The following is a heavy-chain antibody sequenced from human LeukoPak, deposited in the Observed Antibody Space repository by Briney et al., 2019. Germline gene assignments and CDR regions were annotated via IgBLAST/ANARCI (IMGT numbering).Heavy chain of an antibody. D-gene: IGHD2-2*02. CDR3: ARIPYLYYYYGMDV. CDR1: GYTLTSYD. V-gene: IGHV1-46*01. CDR2: IKPSGGST. Sequence: ASGNVSCKASGYTLTSYDMHWVRQAPGQGREWMEIIKPSGGSTSYAQKFQGRVTITADKSTSTTYMELSSLRSEDTAVYYCARIPYLYYYYGMDVWGQGTTVTVSS. J-gene: IGHJ6*02.